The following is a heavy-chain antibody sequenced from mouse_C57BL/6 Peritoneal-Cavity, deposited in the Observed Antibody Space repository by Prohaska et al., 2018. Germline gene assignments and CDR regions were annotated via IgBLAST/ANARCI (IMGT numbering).Heavy chain of an antibody. CDR2: IHPNSGST. J-gene: IGHJ2*01. D-gene: IGHD1-1*01. CDR1: GFPFTSYC. Sequence: GFPFTSYCIHWVNQRIRQGLEWLGMIHPNSGSTNYNEKFKSKATLTVDKSSSTAYMQLSSLTSEDSAVYYCARITTVVATRYFDYWGQGTTLIVSS. V-gene: IGHV1-64*01. CDR3: ARITTVVATRYFDY.